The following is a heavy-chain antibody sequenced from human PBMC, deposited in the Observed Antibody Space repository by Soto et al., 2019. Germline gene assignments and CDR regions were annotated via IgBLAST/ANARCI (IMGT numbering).Heavy chain of an antibody. J-gene: IGHJ3*01. CDR1: GFTVSSNY. D-gene: IGHD3-22*01. CDR3: ATSAITRILSF. CDR2: IYSDGSTT. V-gene: IGHV3-66*01. Sequence: EVQLVESGGGLVQPGGSLRLSCAASGFTVSSNYMSWARQAPGKGLEWVSVIYSDGSTTYYADSVKARFTISRDNSKNTVYLQMNGLRADDTAVYYCATSAITRILSFWGQGTVVTVSS.